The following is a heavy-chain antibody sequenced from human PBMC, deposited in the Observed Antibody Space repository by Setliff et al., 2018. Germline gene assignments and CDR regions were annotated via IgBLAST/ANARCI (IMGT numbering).Heavy chain of an antibody. D-gene: IGHD2-2*01. J-gene: IGHJ4*02. CDR1: GYTFNIHG. CDR2: IWNDGITK. Sequence: GGSLRLSCTASGYTFNIHGMHWVRQAPGKGLEWVAIIWNDGITKYYAESVKGRFTISRDNSKNTLCLQMNSLRVDDTAVYYCATIIHSTIYYWGQGTPVTVSS. CDR3: ATIIHSTIYY. V-gene: IGHV3-33*01.